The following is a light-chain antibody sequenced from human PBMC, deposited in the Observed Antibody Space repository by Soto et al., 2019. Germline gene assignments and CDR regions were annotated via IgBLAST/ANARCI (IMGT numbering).Light chain of an antibody. CDR2: KAS. J-gene: IGKJ1*01. V-gene: IGKV1-5*03. Sequence: DIQMTQSPSTLSASVGDRVTLTCRASQTIYSWLAWYQQKPGKAPNLLIYKASTLESGVPSRFSGSGSGTEFTLTISCLQPDDFATYYCQQYHSSPPWTFGQGTKVEIK. CDR1: QTIYSW. CDR3: QQYHSSPPWT.